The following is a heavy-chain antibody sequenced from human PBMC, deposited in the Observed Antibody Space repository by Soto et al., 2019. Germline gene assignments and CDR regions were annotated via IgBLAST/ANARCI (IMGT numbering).Heavy chain of an antibody. CDR1: GGTFSSYA. J-gene: IGHJ4*02. D-gene: IGHD6-19*01. CDR3: ARSIAVAESYYFYY. CDR2: IIPIFGTA. Sequence: QVQLVQSGAEVKKPGSSVKVSCKASGGTFSSYAISWVRQAPGQVLEWMGGIIPIFGTANYAQKFQGRVTITADESTSTAYMELSSLRSEDTAVYYCARSIAVAESYYFYYWGQGTLVTVSS. V-gene: IGHV1-69*01.